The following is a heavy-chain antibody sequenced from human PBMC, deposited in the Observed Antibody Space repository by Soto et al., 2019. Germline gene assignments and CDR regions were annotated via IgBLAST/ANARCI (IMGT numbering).Heavy chain of an antibody. Sequence: WAPVKVSCKASGGTFSSYAISWVRQAPGQGLEWMGGIIPIFGTANYAQKFQGRVTITADESTSTAYMELSSLRSEDTAVYYCASDWLGGAVAGKFYYGMDVWGQGTTVTVSS. D-gene: IGHD6-19*01. CDR1: GGTFSSYA. CDR3: ASDWLGGAVAGKFYYGMDV. J-gene: IGHJ6*02. CDR2: IIPIFGTA. V-gene: IGHV1-69*13.